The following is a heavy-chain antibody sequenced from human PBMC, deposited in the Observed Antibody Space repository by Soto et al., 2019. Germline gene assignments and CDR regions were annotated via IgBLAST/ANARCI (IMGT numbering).Heavy chain of an antibody. V-gene: IGHV1-8*01. CDR3: ARGARDFWSGYYVVYGMDV. J-gene: IGHJ6*02. D-gene: IGHD3-3*01. CDR1: GYTFTSYD. Sequence: GASVKVSCKASGYTFTSYDINWARQATGQGLEWMGWMNPNSGNTGYAQKFQGRVTMTRNASISTAYMELSSLRSEDTAVYYCARGARDFWSGYYVVYGMDVWGQGTTVTVSS. CDR2: MNPNSGNT.